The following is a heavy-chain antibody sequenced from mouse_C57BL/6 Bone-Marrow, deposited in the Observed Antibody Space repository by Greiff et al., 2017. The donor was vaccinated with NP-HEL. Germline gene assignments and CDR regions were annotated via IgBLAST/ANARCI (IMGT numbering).Heavy chain of an antibody. V-gene: IGHV1-81*01. CDR1: GYTFTSYG. J-gene: IGHJ2*01. CDR2: IYPRSGIT. CDR3: ARGSSYDY. Sequence: VQLQQSGAELARPGASVKLSCKASGYTFTSYGISWVKQRTGQGLEWTGEIYPRSGITYYNEKFKGKATLTADKSSSTAYMELRSLTSEDSAVYFCARGSSYDYWGQGTTLTVSS. D-gene: IGHD1-1*01.